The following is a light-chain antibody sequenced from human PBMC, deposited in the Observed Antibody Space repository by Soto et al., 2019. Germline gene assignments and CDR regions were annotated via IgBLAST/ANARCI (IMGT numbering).Light chain of an antibody. CDR2: DAS. Sequence: EIVLTQSPATLSLSPGERATLSCRASQSVSSYLAWYQQKPGQAPRLLIYDASNRATAIPTRFSGSGSGTDFTLTISSLEHEDVAVYYCQQRSNWYTFGQGTKLEIK. CDR3: QQRSNWYT. J-gene: IGKJ2*01. V-gene: IGKV3-11*01. CDR1: QSVSSY.